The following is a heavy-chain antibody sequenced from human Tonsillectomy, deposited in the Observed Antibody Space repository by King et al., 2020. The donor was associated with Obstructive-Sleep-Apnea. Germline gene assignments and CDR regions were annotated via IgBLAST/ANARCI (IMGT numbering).Heavy chain of an antibody. CDR1: GGSISSYY. J-gene: IGHJ6*02. V-gene: IGHV4-4*07. Sequence: VQLQESGPGLVKPSETLSLTCTVSGGSISSYYWSWIRQPAGKGLEWIGRIYTSGSTNYNPSLKSRVTMSVDTSKNQFSLKLSSVTAADTAVYYCARGTPTWYYYDSSGYYRPFYYYYGMDVWGQGTTVTVSS. D-gene: IGHD3-22*01. CDR2: IYTSGST. CDR3: ARGTPTWYYYDSSGYYRPFYYYYGMDV.